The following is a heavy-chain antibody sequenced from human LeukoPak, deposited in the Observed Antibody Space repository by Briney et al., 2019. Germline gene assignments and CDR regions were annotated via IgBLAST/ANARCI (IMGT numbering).Heavy chain of an antibody. J-gene: IGHJ4*02. CDR3: VTEYWGAFNY. Sequence: GGSLRLSCAASGFTFSSAWMSWVRQGPGKGLEWVGHIKSKTDGETTDYAAAVKGRVTISRDDSRDRLFLQLDSLEIEDTAVYYCVTEYWGAFNYWGQGILVTVSS. CDR2: IKSKTDGETT. CDR1: GFTFSSAW. D-gene: IGHD1-26*01. V-gene: IGHV3-15*01.